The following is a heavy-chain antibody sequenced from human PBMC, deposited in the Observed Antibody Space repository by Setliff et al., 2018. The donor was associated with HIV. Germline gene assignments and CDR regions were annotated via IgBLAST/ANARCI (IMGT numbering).Heavy chain of an antibody. CDR3: ARVARGGHSSRWYYLDY. CDR2: IYYTGST. V-gene: IGHV4-59*01. D-gene: IGHD6-13*01. Sequence: SETLSLTCAVSSGSISPYYWSWIRQPPGRGLEWIGYIYYTGSTNYNPSLKSRVTISLDTSKNQFSLKLSSVTAADTAVYYCARVARGGHSSRWYYLDYWGQGTLVTVS. J-gene: IGHJ4*02. CDR1: SGSISPYY.